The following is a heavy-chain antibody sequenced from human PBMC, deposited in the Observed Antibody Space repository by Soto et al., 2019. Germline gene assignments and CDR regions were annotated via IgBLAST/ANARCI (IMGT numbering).Heavy chain of an antibody. V-gene: IGHV5-51*01. CDR2: IYPGDSDT. D-gene: IGHD3-22*01. CDR1: GYSFTSYW. Sequence: GESLKISCKGSGYSFTSYWIVWVRQMPGKGLEWMGIIYPGDSDTRYSPSFQGQVTISADKSISTAYLQWSSLKASDTAMYYCARVGPGYYYDSSGYQPLDYWGQGTLVTVSS. CDR3: ARVGPGYYYDSSGYQPLDY. J-gene: IGHJ4*02.